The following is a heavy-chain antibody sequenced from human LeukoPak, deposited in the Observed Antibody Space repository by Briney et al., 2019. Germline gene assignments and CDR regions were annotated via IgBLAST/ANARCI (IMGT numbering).Heavy chain of an antibody. CDR1: SGSIRSYY. J-gene: IGHJ5*02. CDR2: IYYSGST. CDR3: ARSPDYSNYQGDWFDP. V-gene: IGHV4-59*01. Sequence: PSETLSLTCTVSSGSIRSYYWSWIRQPPGKGLEWIGYIYYSGSTHYNPSLKSRVTMSVDTSKKEFSLKLTSVTAAGTAVYYCARSPDYSNYQGDWFDPWGQGTLVTVSS. D-gene: IGHD4-11*01.